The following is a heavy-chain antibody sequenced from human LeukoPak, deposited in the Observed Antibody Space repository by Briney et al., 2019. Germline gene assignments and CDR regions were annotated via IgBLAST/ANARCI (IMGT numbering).Heavy chain of an antibody. Sequence: PGGSLRLSCAASGFTFSSYGMHWVRQAPGKGLEWVAVISYDGSNKYYADSVKGRFTISRDNSKNTLYLQMNSLRAEDTAVYYCAKIGRSYDFWTGYYEEEVDYMDVWGKGTTVTVSS. J-gene: IGHJ6*03. D-gene: IGHD3-3*01. V-gene: IGHV3-30*18. CDR2: ISYDGSNK. CDR3: AKIGRSYDFWTGYYEEEVDYMDV. CDR1: GFTFSSYG.